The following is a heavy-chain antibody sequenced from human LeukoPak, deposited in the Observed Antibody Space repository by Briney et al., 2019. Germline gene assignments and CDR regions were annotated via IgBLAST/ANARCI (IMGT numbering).Heavy chain of an antibody. Sequence: TGGSLRLSCAASGFTFIDYDMHWVRQVIGKGLEWVSAIGIRGDTHYSGSVKGRFTISRENAESSLYLQMNSLRTEDTAVYYCAKDYRYYYMDVWGKGTTVTVSS. CDR1: GFTFIDYD. CDR2: IGIRGDT. CDR3: AKDYRYYYMDV. J-gene: IGHJ6*03. V-gene: IGHV3-13*01.